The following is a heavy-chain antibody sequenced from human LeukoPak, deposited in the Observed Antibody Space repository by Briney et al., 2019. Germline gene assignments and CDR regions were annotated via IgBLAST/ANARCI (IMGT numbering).Heavy chain of an antibody. CDR3: ARNYYYDSSGYYPIDY. V-gene: IGHV3-21*01. D-gene: IGHD3-22*01. Sequence: GGSLRLSCAASGFTFSTYSMSWVRQAPGKGLEWVSSISSSSSSTYYADSVKGRFTIPRDNAKNSLYLQMNSLRAEDTAVYYRARNYYYDSSGYYPIDYWGQGTLVTVSS. CDR2: ISSSSSST. CDR1: GFTFSTYS. J-gene: IGHJ4*02.